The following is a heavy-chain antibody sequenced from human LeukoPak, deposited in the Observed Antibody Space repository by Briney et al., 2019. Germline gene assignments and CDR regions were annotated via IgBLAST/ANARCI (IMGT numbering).Heavy chain of an antibody. CDR1: GFTFSDYS. V-gene: IGHV3-30*01. D-gene: IGHD2-15*01. CDR3: VRGGSEVVVAAALGAFDI. Sequence: GGSLRLSCSASGFTFSDYSMHWVRQAPGKGFDWVTVVTHDGSKMYYADSVEGRFTISRDNSKDMVYLQMNRLTSEDTAVYYCVRGGSEVVVAAALGAFDIWGQGTMVTVSS. CDR2: VTHDGSKM. J-gene: IGHJ3*02.